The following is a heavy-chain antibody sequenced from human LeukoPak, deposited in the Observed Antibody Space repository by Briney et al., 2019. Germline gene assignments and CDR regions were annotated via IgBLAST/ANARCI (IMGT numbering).Heavy chain of an antibody. V-gene: IGHV3-15*01. Sequence: GGSLRLSCAASGFTFDDYAMHWVRQAPGKGLEWVGRIISKTDGGATGYAAPVKGRFTISTDDSKNMLYLQMNSLKTEDTAVYYCTTERHFDSSGYCPLGYWGQGTLVSVSS. J-gene: IGHJ4*02. D-gene: IGHD3-22*01. CDR2: IISKTDGGAT. CDR1: GFTFDDYA. CDR3: TTERHFDSSGYCPLGY.